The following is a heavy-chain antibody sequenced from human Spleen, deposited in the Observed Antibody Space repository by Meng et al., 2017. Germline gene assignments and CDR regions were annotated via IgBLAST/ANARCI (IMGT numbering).Heavy chain of an antibody. CDR1: GASVSSGTYY. D-gene: IGHD1-26*01. J-gene: IGHJ4*02. V-gene: IGHV4-61*01. CDR2: IDYSRRT. CDR3: AGGPWEFDY. Sequence: PLQESRPGLVIPSETLSLTCTVSGASVSSGTYYWTWIRQPPGKGLEWVGFIDYSRRTNYYPSLKSRVTISVDTSKNQFSLKLTSVTAADTAVYYCAGGPWEFDYWGQGTLVTVSS.